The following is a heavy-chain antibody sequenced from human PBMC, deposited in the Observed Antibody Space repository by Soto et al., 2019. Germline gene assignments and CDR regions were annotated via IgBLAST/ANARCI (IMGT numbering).Heavy chain of an antibody. CDR3: AADWEGTDF. D-gene: IGHD1-26*01. J-gene: IGHJ4*02. CDR1: GDPITSGDYY. CDR2: IYYTGSF. Sequence: SETLSLTCTVSGDPITSGDYYWTWIRQSPVKGLEWIGFIYYTGSFDYNPSLKSRPTISLDRSKNQFSLKLTSVTAADTAVYYCAADWEGTDFWGQGTLVTVSS. V-gene: IGHV4-30-4*01.